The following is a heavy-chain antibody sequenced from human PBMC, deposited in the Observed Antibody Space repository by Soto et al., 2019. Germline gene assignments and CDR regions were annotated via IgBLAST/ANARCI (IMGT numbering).Heavy chain of an antibody. J-gene: IGHJ3*02. CDR3: AAEMATILTAFDI. Sequence: GASVKVSCKASGGTFSSYAISWVRQAPGQGLEWMGGIIPIFGTANYAQKFQGRVTITADESTSTAYMELSSLRPEDTAVYYCAAEMATILTAFDIWGQGTMVTVSS. V-gene: IGHV1-69*13. CDR2: IIPIFGTA. CDR1: GGTFSSYA. D-gene: IGHD5-12*01.